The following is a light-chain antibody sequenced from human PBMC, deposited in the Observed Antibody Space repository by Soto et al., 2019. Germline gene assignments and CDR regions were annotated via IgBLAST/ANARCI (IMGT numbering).Light chain of an antibody. J-gene: IGKJ5*01. Sequence: EIVLTQSPGTLSLSPGERATLSCRASQSVSSSYLAWYQQKPGQAPRLLIYGASGRATGIPDRFSGSVSGTDFTLTISRLEPEDCAVYYCQQYGSSPPVTFGQGTRLEIK. CDR1: QSVSSSY. CDR2: GAS. CDR3: QQYGSSPPVT. V-gene: IGKV3-20*01.